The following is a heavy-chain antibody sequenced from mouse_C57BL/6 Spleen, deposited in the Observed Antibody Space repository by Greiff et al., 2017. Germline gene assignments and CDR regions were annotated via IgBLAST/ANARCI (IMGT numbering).Heavy chain of an antibody. CDR3: ARGRYDYDGFAY. J-gene: IGHJ3*01. Sequence: EVQLQQSGPGLVKPSQSLSLTCSVTGYSITSGYYWNWIRQFPGNKLEWMGYISYDGSNNYNPSLKNRISITRDTSKNQFFLKLNSVTTEDTATYYCARGRYDYDGFAYWGQGTLVTVSA. CDR2: ISYDGSN. V-gene: IGHV3-6*01. D-gene: IGHD2-4*01. CDR1: GYSITSGYY.